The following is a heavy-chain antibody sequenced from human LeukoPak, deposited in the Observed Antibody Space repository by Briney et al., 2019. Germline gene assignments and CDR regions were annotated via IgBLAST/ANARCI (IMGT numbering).Heavy chain of an antibody. CDR2: IIPIFGTA. V-gene: IGHV1-69*13. D-gene: IGHD2-15*01. CDR1: GGTFSSYA. J-gene: IGHJ6*02. CDR3: ARVLLLPTYYYYGMDV. Sequence: SVKVSCKASGGTFSSYAISWVRQAPGQGLEWMGGIIPIFGTANYAQKFQGRVTITADESTSTAYMELSSLRSEDTAVYYCARVLLLPTYYYYGMDVRGQGTTVTVSS.